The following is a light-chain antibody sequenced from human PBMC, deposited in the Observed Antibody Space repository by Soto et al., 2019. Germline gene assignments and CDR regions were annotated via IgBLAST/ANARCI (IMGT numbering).Light chain of an antibody. CDR1: SSDVGAYNY. CDR2: HVS. J-gene: IGLJ2*01. V-gene: IGLV2-14*01. Sequence: QSALTQPASVSGSPGQSITISCTGTSSDVGAYNYVSWYQQHPGKVPKLMIYHVSNRPSGVSNRFSGSKSGNTASLTISGLQAEDEADYYCNSYTSTSTVIFGGGTKVTV. CDR3: NSYTSTSTVI.